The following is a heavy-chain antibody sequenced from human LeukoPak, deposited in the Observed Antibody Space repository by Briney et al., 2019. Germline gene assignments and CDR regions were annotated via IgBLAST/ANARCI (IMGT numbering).Heavy chain of an antibody. J-gene: IGHJ6*03. CDR1: GGSISSSSYY. Sequence: SETLSLTCTVSGGSISSSSYYWGGIRQPPGRGLEWIGSIYYTGSTYYNPSLKSRVTISVDTSKNQFSLKLSSVTAADTAVYYCANGLNYYSYTDVWGKGTTLTV. CDR3: ANGLNYYSYTDV. CDR2: IYYTGST. V-gene: IGHV4-39*07.